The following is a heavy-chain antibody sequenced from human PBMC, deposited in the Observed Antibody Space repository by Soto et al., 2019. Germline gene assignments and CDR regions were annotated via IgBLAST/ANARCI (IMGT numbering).Heavy chain of an antibody. CDR2: IYHSGST. D-gene: IGHD3-10*01. V-gene: IGHV4-30-2*01. Sequence: PSETLSLTCAVSGGSISSGGYSWSWIRQPPGKGLEWIGYIYHSGSTYYNPSLKSRVTISVDRSKNQFSPKLSSVTAAGTAVYYCARDYYGSGSYYNPYYYYYGMDVWGQGTTVTVSS. CDR3: ARDYYGSGSYYNPYYYYYGMDV. CDR1: GGSISSGGYS. J-gene: IGHJ6*02.